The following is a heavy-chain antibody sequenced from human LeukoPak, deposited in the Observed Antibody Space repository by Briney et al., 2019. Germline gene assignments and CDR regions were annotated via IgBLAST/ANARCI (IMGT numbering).Heavy chain of an antibody. CDR2: IRYDASDK. J-gene: IGHJ4*02. D-gene: IGHD3-10*01. V-gene: IGHV3-30*02. CDR1: GFTFSDYG. Sequence: GGSLRLSCAASGFTFSDYGMHWVRQAPGKGLEWVAFIRYDASDKYYTDSVKGRFTISRDNSKNTLYLQMNSLRAEDTAVYYCARDRFADEGYDCWGQGTLVTVSS. CDR3: ARDRFADEGYDC.